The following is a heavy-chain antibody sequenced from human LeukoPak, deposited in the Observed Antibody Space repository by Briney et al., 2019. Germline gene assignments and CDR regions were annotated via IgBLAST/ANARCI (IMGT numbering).Heavy chain of an antibody. D-gene: IGHD2-2*01. CDR2: IKSDGSST. Sequence: PGGSLRLSCAASGFTFSSYWMHWVRQAPGKGLVWVSRIKSDGSSTSYADSVKGRFTISRDNAKNTLYLQMNSLRAEDTAMYYCARNLYCSSTSCPLDYWGQGSLVTVSS. CDR1: GFTFSSYW. J-gene: IGHJ4*02. V-gene: IGHV3-74*01. CDR3: ARNLYCSSTSCPLDY.